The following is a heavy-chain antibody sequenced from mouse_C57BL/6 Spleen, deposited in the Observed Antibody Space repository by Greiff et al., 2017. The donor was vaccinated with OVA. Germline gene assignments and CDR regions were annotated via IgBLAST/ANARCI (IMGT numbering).Heavy chain of an antibody. CDR3: ARMDDGYYWFAY. CDR1: GYTFTNYW. J-gene: IGHJ3*01. D-gene: IGHD2-3*01. V-gene: IGHV1-63*01. Sequence: VQLVESGAELVRPGTSVKMFCKASGYTFTNYWIGWAKQRPGHGLEWIGDIYPGGGYTNYNEKFKGKATLTADKSSSTAYMQFSSLTSEDSAIYYCARMDDGYYWFAYWGQGTLVTVSA. CDR2: IYPGGGYT.